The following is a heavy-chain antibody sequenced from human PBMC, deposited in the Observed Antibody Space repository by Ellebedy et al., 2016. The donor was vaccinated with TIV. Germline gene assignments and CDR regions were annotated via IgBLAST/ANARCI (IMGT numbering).Heavy chain of an antibody. V-gene: IGHV1-46*01. CDR3: ARAPSVDPHMDV. D-gene: IGHD6-19*01. J-gene: IGHJ6*02. Sequence: AASVKVSCKASGYTFTSDLIHWVRQAPGQGLGWMGIINPTAGSTSSAQKFQGRVTMTSDTSTRTVYMELSSLRSEDTAVYYCARAPSVDPHMDVWGQGTTVTVSS. CDR2: INPTAGST. CDR1: GYTFTSDL.